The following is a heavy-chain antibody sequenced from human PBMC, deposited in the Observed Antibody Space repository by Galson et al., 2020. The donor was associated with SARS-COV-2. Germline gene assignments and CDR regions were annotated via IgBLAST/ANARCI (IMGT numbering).Heavy chain of an antibody. J-gene: IGHJ5*02. CDR1: GYTFTRYE. CDR2: MNPHSGNT. CDR3: ARSYDDFATWFDP. D-gene: IGHD4-17*01. V-gene: IGHV1-8*01. Sequence: ASVKVSCKASGYTFTRYELNWVRQAPGQGLAWMGWMNPHSGNTGYAQKFQGRVTMTRTTSISTAYMELNSLTSEDTAVYYCARSYDDFATWFDPWGQGTLVTVSS.